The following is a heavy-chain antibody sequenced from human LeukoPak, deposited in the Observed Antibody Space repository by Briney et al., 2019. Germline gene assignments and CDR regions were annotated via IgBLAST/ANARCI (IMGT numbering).Heavy chain of an antibody. CDR2: ISSSSSYI. V-gene: IGHV3-21*01. Sequence: GGSLRLSCAASGFTFSSYAMHWVRQAPGKGLEWVSSISSSSSYIYYADSVKGRFTISRDNAKNSLYLQMNSLRAEDTAVYYCARDPTRFVVVPAPDYWGQGTLVTVSS. CDR1: GFTFSSYA. CDR3: ARDPTRFVVVPAPDY. D-gene: IGHD2-2*01. J-gene: IGHJ4*02.